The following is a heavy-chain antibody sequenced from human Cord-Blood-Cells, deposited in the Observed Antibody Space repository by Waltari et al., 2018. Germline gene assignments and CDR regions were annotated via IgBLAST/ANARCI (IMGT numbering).Heavy chain of an antibody. CDR3: ARGDSNFDY. CDR2: IWYDGSNK. J-gene: IGHJ4*02. V-gene: IGHV3-33*01. Sequence: QVQLVESGGGVVQPGRSLRLSCAVSGFTFSSYGMHWVRQAPGKGLEWVAVIWYDGSNKYYANSVKGRFTISRDNSKNTLYLQMNSLRAEDTAVYYCARGDSNFDYWGQGTLVTVSS. D-gene: IGHD4-4*01. CDR1: GFTFSSYG.